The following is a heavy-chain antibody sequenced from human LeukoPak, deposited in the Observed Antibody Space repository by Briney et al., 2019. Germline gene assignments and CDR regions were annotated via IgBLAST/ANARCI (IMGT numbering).Heavy chain of an antibody. D-gene: IGHD3-22*01. CDR2: IVVGSGNT. J-gene: IGHJ4*02. CDR1: GFTFTSSA. Sequence: SVKVSCKASGFTFTSSAMQWVRQARGQRLEWIGWIVVGSGNTSYAQKFQERVTITRDMSTSTAYMELSSLRSEDTAVYYCAAAPSVYYDSSGYYSLDFDYWGQGTLVTVSS. CDR3: AAAPSVYYDSSGYYSLDFDY. V-gene: IGHV1-58*02.